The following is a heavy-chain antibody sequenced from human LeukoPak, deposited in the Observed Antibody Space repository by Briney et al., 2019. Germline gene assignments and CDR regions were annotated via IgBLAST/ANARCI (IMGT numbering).Heavy chain of an antibody. D-gene: IGHD5-12*01. Sequence: GGSLRLACATSGFTFSNYAVSWVRQAPGKGLEWVSSISGSGGTTYYADSVKGRFTISRDNSKNTLYLQMNSLRAEDTAVYYCAKDPYRASSGLVDYWGQGTLVTVSS. CDR3: AKDPYRASSGLVDY. CDR1: GFTFSNYA. CDR2: ISGSGGTT. J-gene: IGHJ4*02. V-gene: IGHV3-23*01.